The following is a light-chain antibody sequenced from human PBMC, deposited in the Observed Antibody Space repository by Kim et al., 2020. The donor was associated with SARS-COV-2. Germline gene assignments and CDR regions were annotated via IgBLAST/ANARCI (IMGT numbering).Light chain of an antibody. CDR2: QDS. V-gene: IGLV3-1*01. Sequence: SYELTQPPSVSVSPGQTASITCAGDELGDKYACWYQQKPGQSPVLVIYQDSKRPSGIPERFSGSNSGNTATLTISGTQAMDEADYYCQAWDSRTDVFGTGTKVTVL. CDR1: ELGDKY. CDR3: QAWDSRTDV. J-gene: IGLJ1*01.